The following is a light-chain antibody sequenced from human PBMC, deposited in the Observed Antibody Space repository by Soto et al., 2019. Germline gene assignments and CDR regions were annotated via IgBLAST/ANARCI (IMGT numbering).Light chain of an antibody. J-gene: IGKJ2*01. CDR2: AAY. Sequence: DIQMTQSPSSLSASVGDRVTITCRASQSISSYLNWYQQKPGKAPKLLIYAAYSLQSGVPSRFSGSGSGTAFTLTISSLQPEDFATYYCQQSYSTPPDTFGQGTKLEIK. CDR3: QQSYSTPPDT. V-gene: IGKV1-39*01. CDR1: QSISSY.